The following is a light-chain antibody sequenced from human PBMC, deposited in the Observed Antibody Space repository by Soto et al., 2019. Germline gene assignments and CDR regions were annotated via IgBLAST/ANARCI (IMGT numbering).Light chain of an antibody. J-gene: IGLJ1*01. V-gene: IGLV1-47*01. CDR2: SDN. CDR3: AAWDDSLSVDV. CDR1: TSNVGSNH. Sequence: QSVLTQPPSESGTPGQRVTISCSGSTSNVGSNHVYWYQQFPGTAPKLLISSDNQRPSGVPDRFSGSKSGTSASVAISRLRSEDEADYYCAAWDDSLSVDVFGTGTKVTVL.